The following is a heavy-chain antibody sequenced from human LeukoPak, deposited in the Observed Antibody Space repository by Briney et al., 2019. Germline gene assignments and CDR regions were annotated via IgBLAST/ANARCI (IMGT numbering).Heavy chain of an antibody. D-gene: IGHD6-13*01. Sequence: ASVKVSCKASGYTFTGYYMHWVRQAPGQGLEWMGWMNPNSGNTGYAQKFQGRVTMTRNTSISTAHMELSSLRSEDTAVYYCARAAAADYYFDYWGQGTLVTVSS. CDR1: GYTFTGYY. J-gene: IGHJ4*02. V-gene: IGHV1-8*02. CDR2: MNPNSGNT. CDR3: ARAAAADYYFDY.